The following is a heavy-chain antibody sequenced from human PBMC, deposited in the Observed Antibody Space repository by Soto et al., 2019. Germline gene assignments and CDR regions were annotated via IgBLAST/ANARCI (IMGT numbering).Heavy chain of an antibody. CDR2: IIPIFGTA. D-gene: IGHD3-9*01. Sequence: QVQLVQSGAEVKKPGSSVKVSCKASGGTFSSYAISWVRQAPGQGLEWMGGIIPIFGTANYAQKFQGRVTITAAESTSTAYMELSSLRSEDTAVYYCARKTDDILTGYFDAFDIWGQGTMVTVSS. CDR1: GGTFSSYA. J-gene: IGHJ3*02. CDR3: ARKTDDILTGYFDAFDI. V-gene: IGHV1-69*01.